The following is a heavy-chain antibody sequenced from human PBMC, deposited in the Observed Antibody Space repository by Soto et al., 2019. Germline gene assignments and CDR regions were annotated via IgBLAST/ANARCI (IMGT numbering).Heavy chain of an antibody. D-gene: IGHD1-26*01. CDR1: GFTFSSLG. CDR2: ISYDGSEK. CDR3: VKERTGTWDFDY. J-gene: IGHJ4*02. Sequence: QVQLVESGGGVVQPGRSLRLSCAASGFTFSSLGMYWVRQAPGKGLEWVAVISYDGSEKYYADSVKGRFTISRDNSKNTLSLQMNSLRAEDTAVYYCVKERTGTWDFDYWGQGTLVTVSS. V-gene: IGHV3-30*18.